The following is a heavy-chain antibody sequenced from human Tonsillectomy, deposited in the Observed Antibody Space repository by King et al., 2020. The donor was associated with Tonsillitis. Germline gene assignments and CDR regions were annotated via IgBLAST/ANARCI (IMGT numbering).Heavy chain of an antibody. D-gene: IGHD1-26*01. Sequence: VQLVESGGGLVKPGGSLRLSCAASAFPFTSYSMNWVCQAPGMGLEWVSSIDVTNGYIYYAVSVKGRFTTSRDNAKNSLYLQMSSLRAEDTAIYYCARGHSGSYQRTDAFDIWGQGTLVTVSS. J-gene: IGHJ3*02. CDR1: AFPFTSYS. CDR2: IDVTNGYI. CDR3: ARGHSGSYQRTDAFDI. V-gene: IGHV3-21*01.